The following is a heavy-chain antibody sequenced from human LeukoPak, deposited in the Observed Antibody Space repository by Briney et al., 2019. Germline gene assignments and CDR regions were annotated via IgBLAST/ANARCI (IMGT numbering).Heavy chain of an antibody. V-gene: IGHV4-39*01. CDR2: IYYSGST. J-gene: IGHJ4*02. Sequence: SETLSLTCTVSGGSISSSSYYWGWIRQPPGKGLEWIGSIYYSGSTYYNPSLQSRVTISVDRSKNQFSLKLSSVTAADTAVYYCARHHGSGRTGFDYWGQGTLVTVSS. CDR1: GGSISSSSYY. D-gene: IGHD3-10*01. CDR3: ARHHGSGRTGFDY.